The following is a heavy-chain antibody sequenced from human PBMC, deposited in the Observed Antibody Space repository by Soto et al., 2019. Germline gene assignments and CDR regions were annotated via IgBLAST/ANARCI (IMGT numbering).Heavy chain of an antibody. J-gene: IGHJ6*02. CDR1: GYTFSTYC. CDR2: VSPYNGNT. V-gene: IGHV1-18*01. Sequence: ASVKVSCKVFGYTFSTYCLSWVRQAPGQGLEWMGCVSPYNGNTTYAPGLQARVTMTTDTSTNTAYISLPSLLSDDTAIYYCVRGGILEANRPYYYYGLDVWGQGPPVTVSS. CDR3: VRGGILEANRPYYYYGLDV. D-gene: IGHD1-1*01.